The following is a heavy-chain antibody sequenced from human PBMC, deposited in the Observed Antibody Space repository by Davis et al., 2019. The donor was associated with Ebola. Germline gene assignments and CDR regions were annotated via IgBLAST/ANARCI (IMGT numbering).Heavy chain of an antibody. D-gene: IGHD6-19*01. Sequence: PGGSLRLSCAASGFTFSSYAMSWVRQAPGKGLEWVGRIRSKTDGGTTDYAAPVKGRFTISRDDSKSTLYLQMSSLKIDDTAMYYCTTDTSAWSLFDYWGKGTLVTVSS. CDR2: IRSKTDGGTT. V-gene: IGHV3-15*01. CDR1: GFTFSSYA. J-gene: IGHJ4*02. CDR3: TTDTSAWSLFDY.